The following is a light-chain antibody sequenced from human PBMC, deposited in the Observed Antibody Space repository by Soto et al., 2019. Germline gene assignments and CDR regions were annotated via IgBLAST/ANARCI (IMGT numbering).Light chain of an antibody. Sequence: DIQMTQSPSSLSASVGDRVTLTCRASQDISQYLVWYQQRPGKVPKLLIYYASTLQSGVPSRFSGSGSGTEFTLTISSLQPEDVATYYCLKYTKDAPGTFDQGTKVEI. CDR3: LKYTKDAPGT. CDR1: QDISQY. J-gene: IGKJ1*01. CDR2: YAS. V-gene: IGKV1-27*01.